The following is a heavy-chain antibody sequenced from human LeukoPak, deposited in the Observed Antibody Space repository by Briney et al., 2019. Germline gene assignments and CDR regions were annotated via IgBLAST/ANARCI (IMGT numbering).Heavy chain of an antibody. Sequence: GASVKVSCKASGYTFTSYGISWVRQAPGQGLEWMGWISAYNGNTNYAQKLQGRVTMTTDTSTSTAYMELRSLRSDDTAVYYCARDPALGYCSGGSCYPYFGYWGQGTLVTVSS. CDR3: ARDPALGYCSGGSCYPYFGY. CDR2: ISAYNGNT. D-gene: IGHD2-15*01. CDR1: GYTFTSYG. V-gene: IGHV1-18*01. J-gene: IGHJ4*02.